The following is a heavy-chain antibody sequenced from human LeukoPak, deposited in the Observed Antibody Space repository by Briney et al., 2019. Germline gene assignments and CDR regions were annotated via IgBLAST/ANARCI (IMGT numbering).Heavy chain of an antibody. CDR2: LYNAGST. CDR1: GFTFSSYA. J-gene: IGHJ4*02. D-gene: IGHD3-16*01. Sequence: PGGSLRLSCAASGFTFSSYAMSWVRQAPGKGLEWVSVLYNAGSTYYADSVKGRFTISRDNSKNTLYLQMYSLRAEDTAVYYWAGLKGLCAYFAYGGK. V-gene: IGHV3-23*03. CDR3: AGLKGLCAYFAY.